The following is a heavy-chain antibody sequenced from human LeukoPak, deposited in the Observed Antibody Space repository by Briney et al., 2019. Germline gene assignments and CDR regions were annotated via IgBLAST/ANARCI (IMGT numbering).Heavy chain of an antibody. J-gene: IGHJ4*02. CDR2: IKSKADGETI. CDR3: STLTSRGLSDS. Sequence: GGSLRLSCAASGFTVANDRMSWVRQAPRKGLEWVGRIKSKADGETIDYAAPVKGRFTFSRDDSKNMLYLQMNSLKSEDTAVYYCSTLTSRGLSDSWGQGTLVTVSS. V-gene: IGHV3-15*01. D-gene: IGHD1-20*01. CDR1: GFTVANDR.